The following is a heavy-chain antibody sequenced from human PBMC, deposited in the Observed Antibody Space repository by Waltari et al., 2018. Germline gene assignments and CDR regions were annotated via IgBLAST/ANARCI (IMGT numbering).Heavy chain of an antibody. D-gene: IGHD1-7*01. CDR1: GGTFSSYA. V-gene: IGHV1-69*01. CDR3: ARTSITGTTGGYYYGMDV. CDR2: ISPILGTA. J-gene: IGHJ6*02. Sequence: QVQLVQSGAEVKKPGSSVKVSCKASGGTFSSYAISWVRQAPGPGLEWLGGISPILGTANYAQKFQGRVTITADESTSTADMELSSLRSEDTAVYYCARTSITGTTGGYYYGMDVWGQGTTVIVSS.